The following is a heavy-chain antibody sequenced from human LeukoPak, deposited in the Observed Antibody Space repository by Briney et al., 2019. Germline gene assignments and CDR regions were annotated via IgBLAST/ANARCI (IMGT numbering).Heavy chain of an antibody. D-gene: IGHD2-8*02. V-gene: IGHV1-46*01. J-gene: IGHJ4*02. CDR1: GYTFTSNY. CDR2: IYPRDGST. CDR3: ARDCGAAITGPRFDL. Sequence: GASVKVSCKASGYTFTSNYMHWVRQAPGQGLERMGMIYPRDGSTSYAQKFQGRVTVTRDTSTSTVHMELSGLRSEDTAVYYCARDCGAAITGPRFDLWGQGARVTVSS.